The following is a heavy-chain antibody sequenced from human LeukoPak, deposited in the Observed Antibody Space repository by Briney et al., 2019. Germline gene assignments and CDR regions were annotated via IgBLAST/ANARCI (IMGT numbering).Heavy chain of an antibody. V-gene: IGHV1-3*01. D-gene: IGHD5-18*01. CDR1: GYTFTSYA. CDR3: ARAGIQLWPTGDYYYYYGMDV. J-gene: IGHJ6*02. CDR2: INAGNGNT. Sequence: ASVKVSCKASGYTFTSYAMHWVRQTPGQRLEWMGWINAGNGNTKYSQKFQGRVTITRDTSASTAYMELSSLRSEDTAVYYCARAGIQLWPTGDYYYYYGMDVWGQGTTVTVSS.